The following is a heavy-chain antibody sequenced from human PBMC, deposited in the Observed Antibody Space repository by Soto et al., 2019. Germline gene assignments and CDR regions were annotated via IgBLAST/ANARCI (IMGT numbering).Heavy chain of an antibody. V-gene: IGHV1-69*06. J-gene: IGHJ5*02. Sequence: GASVKVSCKASGGTFSSYAISWVRQAPGQGLEWMGGIIPIFGTANYAQKFQGRVTITADKSTSTAYMELSSLRSEDTAVYYCARDGERFQGHTMMGWFDPWGQGTLVTVSS. CDR2: IIPIFGTA. CDR1: GGTFSSYA. D-gene: IGHD3-10*01. CDR3: ARDGERFQGHTMMGWFDP.